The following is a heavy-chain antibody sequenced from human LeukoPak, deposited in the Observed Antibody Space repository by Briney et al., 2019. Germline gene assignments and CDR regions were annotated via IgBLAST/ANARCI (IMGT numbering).Heavy chain of an antibody. V-gene: IGHV5-51*01. CDR3: ARYYYDFWSGNPWYFDY. Sequence: GESLKISCKGSGYSFTSYWIGWVRQMPGKGLEWMGIIYPGDSDTRYSPSFQGQVTISADKSISTAYLQWSSPKASDTAMYYCARYYYDFWSGNPWYFDYWGQGTLVTVSS. CDR2: IYPGDSDT. CDR1: GYSFTSYW. J-gene: IGHJ4*02. D-gene: IGHD3-3*01.